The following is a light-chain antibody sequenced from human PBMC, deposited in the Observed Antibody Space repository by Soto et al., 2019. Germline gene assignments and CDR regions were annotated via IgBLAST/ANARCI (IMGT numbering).Light chain of an antibody. CDR1: TSKIGSNT. Sequence: QSVLTQPPSASGTPGQRVTISCSGGTSKIGSNTINWYQHLPGMAPKLLIYSNNQRPSGVPDRFSGSKSGTSASLAISRLQPEDEGDFYCRAWDDTLNGWVFGGGTKLTVL. V-gene: IGLV1-44*01. CDR3: RAWDDTLNGWV. J-gene: IGLJ3*02. CDR2: SNN.